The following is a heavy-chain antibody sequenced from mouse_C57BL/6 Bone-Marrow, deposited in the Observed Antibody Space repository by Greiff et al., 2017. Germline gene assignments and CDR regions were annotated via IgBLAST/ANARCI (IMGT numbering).Heavy chain of an antibody. J-gene: IGHJ3*01. CDR2: IHPNGGST. V-gene: IGHV1-64*01. CDR3: ADYYYGSCSYWFAY. CDR1: GYTFTSYW. Sequence: QVQLQQPGAELVKPGASVKLSCKASGYTFTSYWMHWVKQRPGQGLEWIGMIHPNGGSTNYNEKFKSKATLTVDNSSSTAYMQLSSLTSEDSAVYYCADYYYGSCSYWFAYWGQGTLVTVSA. D-gene: IGHD1-1*01.